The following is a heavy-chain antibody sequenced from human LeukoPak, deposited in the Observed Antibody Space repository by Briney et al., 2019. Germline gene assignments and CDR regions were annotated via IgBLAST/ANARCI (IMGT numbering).Heavy chain of an antibody. CDR3: ARGFAGTLFY. CDR2: ITSNGDST. CDR1: GFTFSSYT. J-gene: IGHJ4*02. Sequence: GGSLRLSCSASGFTFSSYTMHWVRQAPGKGLEYVSAITSNGDSTYYADSVKGRFTISRDNAKNSLYLQMSSLRAEDTAVYYCARGFAGTLFYWGQGTLVTVSS. V-gene: IGHV3-64*04. D-gene: IGHD6-13*01.